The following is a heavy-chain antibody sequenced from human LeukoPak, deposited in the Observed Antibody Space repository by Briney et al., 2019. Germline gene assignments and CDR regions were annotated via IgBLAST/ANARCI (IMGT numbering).Heavy chain of an antibody. D-gene: IGHD6-19*01. V-gene: IGHV3-23*01. CDR3: ARQWLVNG. CDR2: INESGGTT. J-gene: IGHJ4*02. CDR1: GFTFSSYA. Sequence: EGSLRLSCAASGFTFSSYAMNWVRQAPGKGLEWVSSINESGGTTDYADSVKGRFTISRDNSKNMLYLQMNSLRAEDTAVYYCARQWLVNGWGQGTLVTVSS.